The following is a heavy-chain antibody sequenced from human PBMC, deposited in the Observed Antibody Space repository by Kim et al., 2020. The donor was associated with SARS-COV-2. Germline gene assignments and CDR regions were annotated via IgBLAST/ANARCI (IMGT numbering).Heavy chain of an antibody. CDR1: GGSISSSSYY. Sequence: SETLSLTCTVSGGSISSSSYYCGWIRQPPGKGLEWIGRMYYSGSTNYNPSLKSRVTISVDTSKNQFSLKLRSVTAADTAVYYCARQGIRGSSWYLGAFD. D-gene: IGHD6-13*01. J-gene: IGHJ3*02. V-gene: IGHV4-39*01. CDR2: MYYSGST. CDR3: ARQGIRGSSWYLGAFD.